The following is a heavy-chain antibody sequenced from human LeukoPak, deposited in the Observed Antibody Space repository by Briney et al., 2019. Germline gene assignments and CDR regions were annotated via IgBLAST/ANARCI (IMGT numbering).Heavy chain of an antibody. CDR1: SGSVNSGSYC. V-gene: IGHV4-61*02. J-gene: IGHJ4*02. Sequence: SETLSLTCTVSSGSVNSGSYCWTWIRQPAGKGLEWIGRVYTSGITDYNPSLKSRVAISVDTSKNQFSLELSSVTAADTAVYYCARGSNSAPSYYFDSWGQGTLVTVFS. CDR2: VYTSGIT. CDR3: ARGSNSAPSYYFDS. D-gene: IGHD1-7*01.